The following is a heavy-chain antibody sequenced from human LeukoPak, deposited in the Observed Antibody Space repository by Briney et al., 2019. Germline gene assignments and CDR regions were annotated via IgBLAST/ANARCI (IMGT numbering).Heavy chain of an antibody. CDR3: ARGQELLGWFAP. V-gene: IGHV3-20*04. CDR1: GFTFDDYG. J-gene: IGHJ5*02. CDR2: INWNGGST. D-gene: IGHD1-26*01. Sequence: PGGSLRLSCAASGFTFDDYGMSWVRQAPGKELEWVSGINWNGGSTGYADSVKGRFTISRDNAKNSLYLQMNSLRAEDTAVYYCARGQELLGWFAPWGQGTLVTVSS.